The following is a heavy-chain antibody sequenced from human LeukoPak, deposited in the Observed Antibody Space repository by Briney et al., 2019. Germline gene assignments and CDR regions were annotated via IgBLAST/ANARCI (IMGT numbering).Heavy chain of an antibody. CDR3: ARVRYSSGWYGGAYFDY. CDR2: ISSSGSTI. D-gene: IGHD6-19*01. CDR1: GFTFSSYE. V-gene: IGHV3-48*03. Sequence: PGGSLRLSCAAYGFTFSSYEMNWVRQAPGKGLEWVSYISSSGSTIYYADSVKGRFTISRDNAKNSLYLQMNSLRAEDTAVYYCARVRYSSGWYGGAYFDYWGQGTLVTVSS. J-gene: IGHJ4*02.